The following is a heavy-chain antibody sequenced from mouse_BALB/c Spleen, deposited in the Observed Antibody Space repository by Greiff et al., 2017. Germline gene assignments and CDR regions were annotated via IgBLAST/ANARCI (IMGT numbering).Heavy chain of an antibody. CDR2: ISDGGSYT. J-gene: IGHJ2*01. D-gene: IGHD2-14*01. CDR3: ARVGTRGLDY. V-gene: IGHV5-4*02. Sequence: EVHLVESGGGLVKPGGSLKLSCAASGFTFSDYYMYWVRQTPEKRLEWVATISDGGSYTYYPDSVKGRFTISRDNAKNNLYLQMSSLKSEDTAMYYCARVGTRGLDYWGQGTTLTVSS. CDR1: GFTFSDYY.